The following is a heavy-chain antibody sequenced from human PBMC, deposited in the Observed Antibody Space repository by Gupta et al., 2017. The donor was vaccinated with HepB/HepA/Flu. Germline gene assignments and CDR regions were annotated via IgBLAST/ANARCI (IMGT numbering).Heavy chain of an antibody. V-gene: IGHV3-23*01. D-gene: IGHD1-26*01. Sequence: EVQLLESGGGLVQPGGSLRLSCAASGFTFSNYAMSWVRQAPGKGLEWVSTITNTGSVTYYADSVKGRFTISRDNSKNTLFLQMNSLGAEDTAVYYCAKEGGSYSYYFDYWGQGTLVTVSS. CDR3: AKEGGSYSYYFDY. CDR2: ITNTGSVT. J-gene: IGHJ4*02. CDR1: GFTFSNYA.